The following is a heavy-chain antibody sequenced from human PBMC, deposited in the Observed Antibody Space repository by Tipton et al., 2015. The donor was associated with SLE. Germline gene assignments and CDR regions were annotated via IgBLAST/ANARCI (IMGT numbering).Heavy chain of an antibody. CDR1: GFTFSSYT. CDR3: AKGALSLILAHFDH. Sequence: GSLRLSCAAYGFTFSSYTMNWVRQAPGKGLEWVSSISSSSAHIYYADSVKGRFAISRDNAKNSLYLQMSSLRAEDTALYFCAKGALSLILAHFDHWGQGTLVTVSS. D-gene: IGHD3-22*01. CDR2: ISSSSAHI. V-gene: IGHV3-21*04. J-gene: IGHJ4*02.